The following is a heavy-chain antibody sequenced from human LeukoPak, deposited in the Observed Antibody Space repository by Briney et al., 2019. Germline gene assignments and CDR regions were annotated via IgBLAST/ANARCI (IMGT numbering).Heavy chain of an antibody. CDR2: IKSKFNDATT. J-gene: IGHJ4*02. V-gene: IGHV3-15*01. D-gene: IGHD6-13*01. CDR1: GFTFSDAW. CDR3: TTDRRGAGLTSAGTWTFDY. Sequence: GGSLRLSCAASGFTFSDAWMSWVRQAPGKGLEWVGRIKSKFNDATTDYAAPVKGRFTISRDDSKNTLYLQMNSLTTEDTALCYCTTDRRGAGLTSAGTWTFDYWGQGTLVTVSS.